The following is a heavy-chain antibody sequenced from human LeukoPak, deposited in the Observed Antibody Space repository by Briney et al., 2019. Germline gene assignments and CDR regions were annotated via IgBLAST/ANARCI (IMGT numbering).Heavy chain of an antibody. J-gene: IGHJ6*02. Sequence: GGSLRLSCAASGFTFDDYTMHWVRQAPGKGLEWVSLISWDGGSTYYADSVKGRFTTSRDNSKNSLYLQMNSLRTEDTALYYCAKGVVPAANGYYYGMDVWGQGTTVTVSS. V-gene: IGHV3-43*01. CDR2: ISWDGGST. CDR1: GFTFDDYT. D-gene: IGHD2-2*01. CDR3: AKGVVPAANGYYYGMDV.